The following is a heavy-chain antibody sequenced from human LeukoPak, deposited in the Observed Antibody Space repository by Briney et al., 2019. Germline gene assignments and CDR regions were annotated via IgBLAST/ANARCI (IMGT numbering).Heavy chain of an antibody. V-gene: IGHV1-69*13. CDR2: IIPVFGTA. Sequence: SVKVSCKASGGTFSSYAISWVRQAPGQGLEWMGGIIPVFGTANYAQKFQGRVTITADESTSTAYMELSSLRSEDTAVYYCAREGYYGSGSYDYWGQGTLVTVSS. CDR3: AREGYYGSGSYDY. CDR1: GGTFSSYA. D-gene: IGHD3-10*01. J-gene: IGHJ4*02.